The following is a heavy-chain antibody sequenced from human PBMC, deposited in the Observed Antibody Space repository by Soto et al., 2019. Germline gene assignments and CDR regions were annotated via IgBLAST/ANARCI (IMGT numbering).Heavy chain of an antibody. V-gene: IGHV3-23*01. Sequence: GGSLRLSCAASGFICSSYDMSWVRQAPGKGLEWVSTILVDGRTFYVDYVKGRFTISRDSSQNTVYLQMNSLTAGDTALYYCAKATATGGGAFDICGQGPMVTVSS. CDR1: GFICSSYD. J-gene: IGHJ3*02. CDR2: ILVDGRT. CDR3: AKATATGGGAFDI. D-gene: IGHD2-8*02.